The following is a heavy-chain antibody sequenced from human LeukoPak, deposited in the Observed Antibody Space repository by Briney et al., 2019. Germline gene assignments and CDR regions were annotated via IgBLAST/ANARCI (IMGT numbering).Heavy chain of an antibody. D-gene: IGHD3-3*01. CDR3: AKGGGEYYDFWSGYEDV. V-gene: IGHV3-23*01. J-gene: IGHJ6*02. Sequence: GGSLRLSCAASGFTFSSYAMSWVRQAPGKGLEWVSAISGSGGSTYYADSVKGRFTISRDNSKNTLYLQMNSLRAEDTAVYYCAKGGGEYYDFWSGYEDVWGQGTTVTVSS. CDR2: ISGSGGST. CDR1: GFTFSSYA.